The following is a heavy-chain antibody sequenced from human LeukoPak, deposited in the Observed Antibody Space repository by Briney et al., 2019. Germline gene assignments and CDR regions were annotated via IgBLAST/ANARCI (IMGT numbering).Heavy chain of an antibody. CDR3: AKGDDYYGSGANWFDP. V-gene: IGHV3-30*02. CDR1: GFTFSSYG. CDR2: IRYDGSNK. Sequence: GGSLRLSCAASGFTFSSYGMHWVRQAPGKGLEWAAFIRYDGSNKYYADSVKGRFTISRDNSKNTLYLQMNSLRAEDTAVYYCAKGDDYYGSGANWFDPWGQGTLVTVSS. D-gene: IGHD3-10*01. J-gene: IGHJ5*02.